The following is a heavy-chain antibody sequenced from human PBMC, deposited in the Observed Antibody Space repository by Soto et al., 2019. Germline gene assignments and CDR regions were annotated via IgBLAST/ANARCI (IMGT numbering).Heavy chain of an antibody. CDR2: IFHSGST. CDR1: GGSITSGGFY. V-gene: IGHV4-31*03. J-gene: IGHJ5*02. Sequence: QVQLQESGPGLVKPSQTLSLTCSVSGGSITSGGFYWSWIRQHPDKGLEWIAYIFHSGSTDYNPSLQSRIIISADTSKNQFSLKLTSVTAADTAVYYCVRGGIAGNWFDPWGQGTLVTVSS. CDR3: VRGGIAGNWFDP. D-gene: IGHD6-13*01.